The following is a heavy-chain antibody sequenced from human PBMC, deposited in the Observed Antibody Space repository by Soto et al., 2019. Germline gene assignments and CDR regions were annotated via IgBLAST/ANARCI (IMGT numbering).Heavy chain of an antibody. CDR2: IQQDGSEK. CDR1: GFTFSRFW. D-gene: IGHD4-17*01. V-gene: IGHV3-7*03. Sequence: GGSLRLSCAGSGFTFSRFWMGWVRQAPGRGLEWVANIQQDGSEKYYVDSVKGRFTMSKDNVKNSLYLQMNSLGAEDTAVYYCARVRYGGYSYYFDYWGQGALVTASS. CDR3: ARVRYGGYSYYFDY. J-gene: IGHJ4*02.